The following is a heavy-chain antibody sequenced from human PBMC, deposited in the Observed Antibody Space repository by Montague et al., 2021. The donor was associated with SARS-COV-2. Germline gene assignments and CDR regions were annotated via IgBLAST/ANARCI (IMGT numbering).Heavy chain of an antibody. CDR2: IYFSGSA. D-gene: IGHD1-1*01. CDR3: ARHAPFSDNYRRYPFNFDF. CDR1: GGAISTSSFH. J-gene: IGHJ4*02. Sequence: SETLSLTCTVSGGAISTSSFHWGWVCQSPGKGLEWIATIYFSGSAYYNPSLKSRVSISTDTSKNQFSLQLTSVTAADTAVYYCARHAPFSDNYRRYPFNFDFWGQGTLVTVSS. V-gene: IGHV4-39*01.